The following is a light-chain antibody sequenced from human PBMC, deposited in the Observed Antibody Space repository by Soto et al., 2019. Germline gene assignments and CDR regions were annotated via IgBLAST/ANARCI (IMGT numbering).Light chain of an antibody. CDR3: QQGT. V-gene: IGKV1-33*01. CDR2: DAS. CDR1: QDISNY. Sequence: DIQMTQSPSSLSASVGDRVTITCQARQDISNYLYLYQQKPGKGPKLLIYDASNLEEGVPSRFWGSGSGTHFTVTISRLQPEDIATYYCQQGTFGPGTKVDIK. J-gene: IGKJ3*01.